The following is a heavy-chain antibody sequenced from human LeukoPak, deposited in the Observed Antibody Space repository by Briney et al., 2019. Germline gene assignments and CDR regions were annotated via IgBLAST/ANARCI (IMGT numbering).Heavy chain of an antibody. CDR1: GYTLTELS. CDR3: ATPGDTAMVRPLDY. Sequence: ASVKVSCKVSGYTLTELSMHWVRQAPGKGLEWMGGFDPEDGETIYAQKFQGRVTMTEDTSTDTAYMELSSLRSEDTAVYYCATPGDTAMVRPLDYWGKGTLVTVSS. J-gene: IGHJ4*02. D-gene: IGHD5-18*01. CDR2: FDPEDGET. V-gene: IGHV1-24*01.